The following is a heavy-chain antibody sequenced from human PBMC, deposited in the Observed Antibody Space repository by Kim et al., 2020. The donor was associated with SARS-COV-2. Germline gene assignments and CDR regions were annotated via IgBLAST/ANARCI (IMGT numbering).Heavy chain of an antibody. J-gene: IGHJ6*02. CDR2: ISSDGSIT. CDR3: ARGFFRGGFDV. CDR1: RFTFNNYW. D-gene: IGHD3-10*01. V-gene: IGHV3-74*01. Sequence: GGSLRLSCAVSRFTFNNYWINWVRHAPGKGLVWVSRISSDGSITNYADSVKGRFTMSRDNAENTLYLQMNSLRAEDTAVYYCARGFFRGGFDVWGQGTTGPVPS.